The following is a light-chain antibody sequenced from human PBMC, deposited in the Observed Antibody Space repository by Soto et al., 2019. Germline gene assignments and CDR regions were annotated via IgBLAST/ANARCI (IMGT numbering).Light chain of an antibody. CDR3: QQSYSTRVT. J-gene: IGKJ1*01. CDR1: QSISSY. CDR2: AAS. Sequence: DTQMTQSPSSLSSSVADRVTITCRASQSISSYLNWYQQKKGKAPKXXIYAASSLHSGVPSRFSGSVYGTDFNLTISSLQPEDFATYYCQQSYSTRVTFGQGTKVDI. V-gene: IGKV1-39*01.